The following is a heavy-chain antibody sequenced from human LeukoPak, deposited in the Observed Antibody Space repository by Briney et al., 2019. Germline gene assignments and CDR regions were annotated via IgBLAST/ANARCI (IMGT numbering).Heavy chain of an antibody. V-gene: IGHV4-30-4*01. CDR2: IYYSGST. J-gene: IGHJ1*01. CDR3: ASFQYSSSWYEYFQH. D-gene: IGHD6-13*01. Sequence: SETLSLTCTVSGGSISSGDYYWSWIRQPPGKGLEWIGYIYYSGSTYYNPSLKGRVTISVDTSKNQFSLKLSSVTAADTAVYYCASFQYSSSWYEYFQHWGQGTLVTVSS. CDR1: GGSISSGDYY.